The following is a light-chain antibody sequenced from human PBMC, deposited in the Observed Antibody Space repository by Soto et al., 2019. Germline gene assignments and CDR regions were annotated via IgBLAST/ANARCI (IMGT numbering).Light chain of an antibody. V-gene: IGKV3-20*01. Sequence: EIVLTQSPGTLYLSPGERATLSCRASQSVSSNYLAWDQQKRGQAPRLLIYAASARATGIPDRFSGSGSGTDFTLTISRLEPEDFAVYFCQLYGSSPPRYTFAQWTKLEIK. CDR3: QLYGSSPPRYT. CDR1: QSVSSNY. J-gene: IGKJ2*01. CDR2: AAS.